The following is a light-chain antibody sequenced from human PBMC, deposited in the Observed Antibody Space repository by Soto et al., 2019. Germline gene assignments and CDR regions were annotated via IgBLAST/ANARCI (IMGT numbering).Light chain of an antibody. V-gene: IGLV2-23*03. CDR3: CSYAGSSTFVV. CDR1: SSDVGSYNL. J-gene: IGLJ2*01. Sequence: QSALTQPASVSGSPGQSITISCTGTSSDVGSYNLVSWYQQHPGKAPKLMIYEGSKRPSGVPNRFSGSKSGNTASLTISGLQAEDEADYYCCSYAGSSTFVVFCGGTKLTVL. CDR2: EGS.